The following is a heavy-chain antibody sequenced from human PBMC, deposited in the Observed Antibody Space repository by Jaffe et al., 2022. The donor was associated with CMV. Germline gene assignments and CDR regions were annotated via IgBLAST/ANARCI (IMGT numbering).Heavy chain of an antibody. D-gene: IGHD4-17*01. CDR2: INAGNGNT. V-gene: IGHV1-3*01. CDR3: AREGLRTTVTTLSFSLPDY. Sequence: QVQLVQSGAEVKKPGASVKVSCKASGYTFTSYAMHWVRQAPGQRLEWMGWINAGNGNTKYSQKFQGRVTITRDTSASTAYMELSSLRSEDTAVYYCAREGLRTTVTTLSFSLPDYWGQGTLVTVSS. CDR1: GYTFTSYA. J-gene: IGHJ4*02.